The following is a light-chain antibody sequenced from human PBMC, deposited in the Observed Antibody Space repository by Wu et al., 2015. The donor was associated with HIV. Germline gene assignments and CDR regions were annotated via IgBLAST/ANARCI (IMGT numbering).Light chain of an antibody. V-gene: IGKV3-20*01. Sequence: EIVLTQSPGTLSLSPGERATLSCRASQSVSSSYLAWYQQKPGQAPRLLIYGASSRATGIPDRFSGSGSGTDFTLTISRLEPEDFAVYYCQQYGSSFLTFGGGPRWRSN. CDR1: QSVSSSY. J-gene: IGKJ4*01. CDR2: GAS. CDR3: QQYGSSFLT.